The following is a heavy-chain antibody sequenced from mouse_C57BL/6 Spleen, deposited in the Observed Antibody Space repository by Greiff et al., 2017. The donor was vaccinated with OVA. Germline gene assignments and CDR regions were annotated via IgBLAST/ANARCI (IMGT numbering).Heavy chain of an antibody. CDR3: ARKTSYGTFDY. CDR2: IDPSDSYT. V-gene: IGHV1-50*01. Sequence: VQLVESGAELVKPGASVKLSCKASGYTFTSYWMQWVKQRPGQGLEWIGEIDPSDSYTNYNQKFKGKATLTVDTSSSTAYMQLSSLTSEDSAVYYCARKTSYGTFDYWGQGTTLTVSS. D-gene: IGHD1-1*01. CDR1: GYTFTSYW. J-gene: IGHJ2*01.